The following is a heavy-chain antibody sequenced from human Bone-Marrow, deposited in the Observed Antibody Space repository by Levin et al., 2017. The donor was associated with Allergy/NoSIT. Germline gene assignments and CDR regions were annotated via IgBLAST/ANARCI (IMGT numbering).Heavy chain of an antibody. Sequence: PGASVKVSCKASGYTFSNHGMHWVRQAPGQRLEWMGWINGGNGNTKYSQKFQGRVTITRDTSASTAYMEVSSLRSEDTAVYYCARDGMETTDVYYHYMDVWGKGTTVTVSS. D-gene: IGHD4-11*01. V-gene: IGHV1-3*01. CDR3: ARDGMETTDVYYHYMDV. CDR1: GYTFSNHG. J-gene: IGHJ6*03. CDR2: INGGNGNT.